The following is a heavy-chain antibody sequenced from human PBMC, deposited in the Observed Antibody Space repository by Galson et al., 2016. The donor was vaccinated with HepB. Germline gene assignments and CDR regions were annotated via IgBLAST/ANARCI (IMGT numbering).Heavy chain of an antibody. CDR3: AKGSYSDTTGYFFPDF. D-gene: IGHD3-22*01. CDR1: GGSVSYNYW. CDR2: IYHSGIS. J-gene: IGHJ4*02. V-gene: IGHV4-4*02. Sequence: SETLSLTCAVSGGSVSYNYWWSWVRQPPGQGLEWIGQIYHSGISNYNPSLKSRVSISVDKSKNHFSLQLTSVTAADTAIYFCAKGSYSDTTGYFFPDFWGQGTLVTVSS.